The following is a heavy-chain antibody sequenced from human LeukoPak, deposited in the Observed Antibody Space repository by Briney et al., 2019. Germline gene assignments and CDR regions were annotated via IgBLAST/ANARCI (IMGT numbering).Heavy chain of an antibody. CDR1: GFPFSNTA. V-gene: IGHV3-23*01. D-gene: IGHD3-9*01. CDR3: AQELSDIFVVRTDS. CDR2: MSAYNDRT. Sequence: PGGSLRLSCAASGFPFSNTAMSWVRQTPGKGLEWVATMSAYNDRTHYADSVRGRFTVSRDNSKNTLSLQMNSLREDDTAVYYCAQELSDIFVVRTDSWGQGTLVTVSS. J-gene: IGHJ4*02.